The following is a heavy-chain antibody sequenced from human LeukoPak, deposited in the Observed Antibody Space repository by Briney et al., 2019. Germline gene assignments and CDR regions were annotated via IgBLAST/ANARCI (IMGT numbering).Heavy chain of an antibody. V-gene: IGHV3-48*03. CDR1: GFTFSTYE. J-gene: IGHJ2*01. CDR3: ARDLVHWYFDL. CDR2: ITASGSTI. Sequence: GGSLRLSCAASGFTFSTYEMNWVRQAPGKGLEWVSYITASGSTIYYADSVKGRFTISRDNAKNSLYLQMNSLRAEDPAVYYCARDLVHWYFDLWGRGTLVTVSS.